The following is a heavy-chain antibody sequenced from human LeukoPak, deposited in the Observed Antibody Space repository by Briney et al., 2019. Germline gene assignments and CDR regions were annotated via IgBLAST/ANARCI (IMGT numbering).Heavy chain of an antibody. CDR1: GGSISSYY. CDR3: ARASGYCSSTSCYPLYYGMDV. Sequence: PSGTLSLTCTVSGGSISSYYWSWIRQPPGKGLEWIGYIYYSGSTNYNPSLKSRVTISVDTSKNQFSLKLSSVTAADTAVYYCARASGYCSSTSCYPLYYGMDVWGQGTTVTVSS. D-gene: IGHD2-2*01. J-gene: IGHJ6*02. V-gene: IGHV4-59*01. CDR2: IYYSGST.